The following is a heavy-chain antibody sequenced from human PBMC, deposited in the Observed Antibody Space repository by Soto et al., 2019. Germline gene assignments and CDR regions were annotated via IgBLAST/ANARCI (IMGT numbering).Heavy chain of an antibody. Sequence: EVQLVESGGGLVQPGGSLRLSCAASGFTFTNYDMHWVRQPTGKGLEWVSAFDTGGSTSYPGSVKGRFTISRENAKNSLYLQMNNLRADDTAVYYCAGEQYGSGIRPFDLWGQGTMVTVSS. J-gene: IGHJ3*01. D-gene: IGHD3-10*01. V-gene: IGHV3-13*04. CDR1: GFTFTNYD. CDR2: FDTGGST. CDR3: AGEQYGSGIRPFDL.